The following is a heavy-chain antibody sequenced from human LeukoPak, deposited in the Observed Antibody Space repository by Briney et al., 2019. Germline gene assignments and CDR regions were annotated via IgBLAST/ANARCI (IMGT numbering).Heavy chain of an antibody. CDR1: GGTFSSYA. J-gene: IGHJ4*02. CDR3: ARDMYGSGSFDY. Sequence: SVKVSCKASGGTFSSYAISWVRLAPGQGLEWTGRIIPIFGTANYAQKFQGRVTITTDESTSTAYMELSSLRSEDTAVYYCARDMYGSGSFDYWGQGTQVTVSS. V-gene: IGHV1-69*05. CDR2: IIPIFGTA. D-gene: IGHD3-10*01.